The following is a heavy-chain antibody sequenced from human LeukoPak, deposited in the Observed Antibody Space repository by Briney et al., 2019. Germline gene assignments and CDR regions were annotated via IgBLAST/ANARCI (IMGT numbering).Heavy chain of an antibody. J-gene: IGHJ4*02. CDR3: ARHSDVIGAI. CDR1: GYTFTHQW. V-gene: IGHV5-51*01. D-gene: IGHD3-10*01. CDR2: IYPRDSDT. Sequence: GESLKISCKASGYTFTHQWIGWVRQTSGRVLEWMGIIYPRDSDTRYSPSFQGHVSISADTSINTAHLEWSRLEASDTAIYYCARHSDVIGAIWGQGTLVTVSS.